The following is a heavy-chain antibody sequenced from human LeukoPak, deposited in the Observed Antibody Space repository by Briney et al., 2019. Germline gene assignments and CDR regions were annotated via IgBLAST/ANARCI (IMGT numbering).Heavy chain of an antibody. CDR2: IYAGNSDA. CDR1: RYTFTSSW. D-gene: IGHD5-24*01. J-gene: IGHJ4*02. V-gene: IGHV5-51*01. Sequence: PGESLKISCQGFRYTFTSSWIGWVRQLPGKGLEWMAIIYAGNSDAKYSPSFQGQVSISTDRSISTAYLHWSSLKASDTAKYYCAIINHPDGRVYWGQGTLVTVSS. CDR3: AIINHPDGRVY.